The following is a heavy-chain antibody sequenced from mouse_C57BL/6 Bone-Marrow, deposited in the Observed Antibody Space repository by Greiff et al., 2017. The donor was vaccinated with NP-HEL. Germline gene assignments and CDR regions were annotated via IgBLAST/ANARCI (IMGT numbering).Heavy chain of an antibody. CDR2: IYPGDGDT. J-gene: IGHJ4*01. D-gene: IGHD1-1*01. CDR3: ARGDDGISLLGYAMDY. V-gene: IGHV1-80*01. Sequence: QVQLQQSGAELVKPGASVKISCKASGYAFSSYWMNWVKERPGKGLEWIGQIYPGDGDTKYNGKFKGKATLTADKSSNTAYMQVSSLTSEDSAVYFGARGDDGISLLGYAMDYWGQGTSVTVSS. CDR1: GYAFSSYW.